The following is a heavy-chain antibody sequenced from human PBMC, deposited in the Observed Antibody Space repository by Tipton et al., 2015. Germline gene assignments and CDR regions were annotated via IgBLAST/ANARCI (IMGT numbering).Heavy chain of an antibody. CDR1: GDSVSSNRVT. V-gene: IGHV6-1*01. Sequence: GLVKPSQTLSLTCAISGDSVSSNRVTWNWIRQSPSRGLEWLGRTYYKSKWYHDYAISVQSRITLTADTSKDQFSLQLNSVTPDDSAVYYCARGRGLGLFDYWGQGTLVTVSS. CDR2: TYYKSKWYH. CDR3: ARGRGLGLFDY. J-gene: IGHJ4*02. D-gene: IGHD1-26*01.